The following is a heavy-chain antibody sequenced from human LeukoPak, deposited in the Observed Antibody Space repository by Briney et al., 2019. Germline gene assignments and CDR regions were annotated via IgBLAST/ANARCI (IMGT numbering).Heavy chain of an antibody. CDR3: ARSLRIMITFGRVIVQGAPKFDY. D-gene: IGHD3-16*02. J-gene: IGHJ4*02. CDR1: GGSFSGYY. V-gene: IGHV4-34*01. CDR2: INHSGST. Sequence: SETLSLTCAVYGGSFSGYYWSWIRQPPGKGLEWIGEINHSGSTNYNPSLKSRVTISVDTSKNQFSLKLSSVTAADTAVYYCARSLRIMITFGRVIVQGAPKFDYWGQGTLVTVSS.